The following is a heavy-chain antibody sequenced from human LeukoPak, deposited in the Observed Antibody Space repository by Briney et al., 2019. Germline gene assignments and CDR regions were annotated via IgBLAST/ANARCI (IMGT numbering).Heavy chain of an antibody. V-gene: IGHV1-69*05. D-gene: IGHD6-13*01. CDR3: ARATSSGYSSSWYGGY. CDR1: GGTFSSYA. J-gene: IGHJ4*02. CDR2: IIPIFGTA. Sequence: ASVKVSCKASGGTFSSYAISWVRQAPGQGLEWMGGIIPIFGTANYAQKFQGRVTLTRDMSTSTDYLELSSLRSEDTAVYYCARATSSGYSSSWYGGYWGQGTLVTVSS.